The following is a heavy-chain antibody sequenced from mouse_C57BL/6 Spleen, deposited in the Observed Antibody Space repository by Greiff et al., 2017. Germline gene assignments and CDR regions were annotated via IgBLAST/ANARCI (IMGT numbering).Heavy chain of an antibody. CDR3: TSYYSNPFDY. D-gene: IGHD2-5*01. CDR1: GFTFSNYW. V-gene: IGHV6-3*01. CDR2: IRLKSDNYAT. J-gene: IGHJ2*01. Sequence: EVMLVESGGGLVQPGGSMKLSCVASGFTFSNYWMNWVRQSPEKGLEWVAQIRLKSDNYATHYAESVKGRFTISRDDSKSSVYLQMNNLRAEDTGIYYCTSYYSNPFDYWGQGTTLAVSS.